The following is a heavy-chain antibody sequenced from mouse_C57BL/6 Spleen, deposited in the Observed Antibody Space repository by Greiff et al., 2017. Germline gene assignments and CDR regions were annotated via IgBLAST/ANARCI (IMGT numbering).Heavy chain of an antibody. J-gene: IGHJ4*01. CDR1: GFTFSSYT. CDR2: ISGGGGNT. V-gene: IGHV5-9*01. Sequence: EVQLVESGGGLVKPGGSLKLSCAASGFTFSSYTMPWVRQTPEKRLEWVATISGGGGNTYYPESVKGRFTISRDNTKNTLYLQMSSLRSDDSALYDYASLIYDGYYVAMDYWGQGTSVTVSA. D-gene: IGHD2-3*01. CDR3: ASLIYDGYYVAMDY.